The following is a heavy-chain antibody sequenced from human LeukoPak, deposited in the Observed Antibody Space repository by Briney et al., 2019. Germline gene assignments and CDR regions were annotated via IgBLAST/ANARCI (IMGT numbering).Heavy chain of an antibody. CDR3: ARKTPPQLVFFDY. V-gene: IGHV1-8*01. CDR2: MNPNSGNT. J-gene: IGHJ4*02. D-gene: IGHD6-13*01. Sequence: GASVKVSCKASGYTFTSYDINWVRQAPGQGLEWMGWMNPNSGNTVYAQKFRGRVTMTRNTSISTAYMELSSLRSEDTAVYYCARKTPPQLVFFDYWGQGTLVTVSS. CDR1: GYTFTSYD.